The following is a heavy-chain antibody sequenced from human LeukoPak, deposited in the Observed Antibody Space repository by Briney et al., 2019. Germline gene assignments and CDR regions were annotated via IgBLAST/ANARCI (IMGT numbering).Heavy chain of an antibody. CDR2: IKQDGSEK. J-gene: IGHJ4*02. CDR3: AMTYYYDGSLHYFDY. V-gene: IGHV3-7*01. Sequence: GGSLRLSCAASGFTFSSYWMSWVRQAPGKGLEWVANIKQDGSEKYYVDSVKGRFTISRDNAKNSLYLQMNSLRAEDTAVYYCAMTYYYDGSLHYFDYWGQGTLVTVSS. CDR1: GFTFSSYW. D-gene: IGHD3-22*01.